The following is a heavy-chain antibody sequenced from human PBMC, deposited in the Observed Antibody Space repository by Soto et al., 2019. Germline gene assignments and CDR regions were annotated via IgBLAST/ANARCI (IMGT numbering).Heavy chain of an antibody. CDR3: ARGPPIVGNTTPLDS. J-gene: IGHJ4*02. D-gene: IGHD1-26*01. V-gene: IGHV4-4*01. Sequence: TLSLTCTVSGGSITYSNWWSWVRLPPAKGLEWIGDIYHAGSTKYNPSLERRVTISVDTSNNQFALTLTSVTAADTAVYFCARGPPIVGNTTPLDSWGQGTLVTVSS. CDR2: IYHAGST. CDR1: GGSITYSNW.